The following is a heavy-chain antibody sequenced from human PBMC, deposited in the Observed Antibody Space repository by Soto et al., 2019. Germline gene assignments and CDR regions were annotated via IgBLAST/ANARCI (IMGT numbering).Heavy chain of an antibody. CDR3: ARGPLVVLNYFES. CDR1: GGTFRNYP. Sequence: QVQLVQSGTEVKKPGSSVKVSCKASGGTFRNYPINWVRQAPGQGLEWMGSIFPLTDIPDYAQNFQARLTISADNSTSTAYMELSSLTSDDTAMYFGARGPLVVLNYFESWGQGTLVTVSS. V-gene: IGHV1-69*02. J-gene: IGHJ4*02. CDR2: IFPLTDIP.